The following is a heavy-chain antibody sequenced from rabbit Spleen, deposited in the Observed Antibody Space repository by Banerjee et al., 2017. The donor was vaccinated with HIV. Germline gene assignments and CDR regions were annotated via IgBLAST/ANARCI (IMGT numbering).Heavy chain of an antibody. CDR1: GFSFSDRDV. Sequence: QEQLEESGGGLVKPGGSLTLTCKASGFSFSDRDVMCWVRQAPGKGLEWIACMNTETGKGVYANWAKGRLAISKTPTTTVTLQMTSLTAADTATYFCARDLTAVIGWNFGLWGPGTLVTVS. D-gene: IGHD1-1*01. J-gene: IGHJ4*01. V-gene: IGHV1S45*01. CDR2: MNTETGKG. CDR3: ARDLTAVIGWNFGL.